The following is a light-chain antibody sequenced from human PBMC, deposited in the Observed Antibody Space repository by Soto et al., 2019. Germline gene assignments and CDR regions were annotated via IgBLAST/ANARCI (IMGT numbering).Light chain of an antibody. CDR2: GAY. J-gene: IGKJ1*01. Sequence: IVLTQSPHTLSLSPAERATLSCRASQSVSSSYLAWYQQKPGQPPRLLIYGAYSRATGIPARFSGSGSGTDFTLTISRREPEDFAVYYSQQYGSPWAFGQGTKV. CDR1: QSVSSSY. CDR3: QQYGSPWA. V-gene: IGKV3-20*01.